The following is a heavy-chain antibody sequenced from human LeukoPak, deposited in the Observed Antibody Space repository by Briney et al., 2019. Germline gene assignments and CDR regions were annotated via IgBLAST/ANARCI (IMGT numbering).Heavy chain of an antibody. D-gene: IGHD6-13*01. CDR2: INPNSGGT. CDR1: GYTFTGYY. CDR3: ARSRRTTGYSTSFEP. V-gene: IGHV1-2*02. Sequence: ASVKVSCKASGYTFTGYYMHWVRQAPGQGLEWMGWINPNSGGTNYAQKFQGRVTMTRDTSISTAYMELGRLRSDDTAVYYCARSRRTTGYSTSFEPWGQGTLVTVSS. J-gene: IGHJ5*02.